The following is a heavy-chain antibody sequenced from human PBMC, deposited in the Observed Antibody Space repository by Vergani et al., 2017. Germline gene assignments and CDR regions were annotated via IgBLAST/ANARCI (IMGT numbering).Heavy chain of an antibody. Sequence: EVQLVESGGGLVKPGGSLRLSCAASGFTFSSYSMNWVRQAPGKGLEWVSCISSSSSYIYYADSVKGRFTISRDNAKNSLYLQMNSLRAEDTAVHYCARSTVTTYYYSGMDVWGQGTTVTVSS. D-gene: IGHD4-17*01. CDR2: ISSSSSYI. J-gene: IGHJ6*02. V-gene: IGHV3-21*01. CDR3: ARSTVTTYYYSGMDV. CDR1: GFTFSSYS.